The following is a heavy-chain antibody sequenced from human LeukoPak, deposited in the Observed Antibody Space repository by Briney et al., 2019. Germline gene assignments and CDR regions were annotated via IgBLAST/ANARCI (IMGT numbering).Heavy chain of an antibody. Sequence: GGSLRLSCAASGFTFSGYSMNWVRQAPGKGLEWVSSISSSSSYIYYADSVKGRFTISRDNAKNSLYLQMNSLRAEGTAVYYCARENLWFGEFNWFDPWGQGTLVTVSS. D-gene: IGHD3-10*01. CDR3: ARENLWFGEFNWFDP. V-gene: IGHV3-21*01. CDR2: ISSSSSYI. J-gene: IGHJ5*02. CDR1: GFTFSGYS.